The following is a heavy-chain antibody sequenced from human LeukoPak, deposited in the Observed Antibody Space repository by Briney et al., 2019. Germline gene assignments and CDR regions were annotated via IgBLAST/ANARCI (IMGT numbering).Heavy chain of an antibody. CDR1: GFTLSSYA. CDR2: ISYDGSNK. V-gene: IGHV3-30*04. J-gene: IGHJ4*02. D-gene: IGHD5-18*01. Sequence: GGSLRLSCAASGFTLSSYAMHWVRQAPGKGLEWVAVISYDGSNKYYADSVKGRFTISRDNSKNTLYLQMNSLRAEDTAVYYCARVGRGYSFNVYYFDYWGQGTLVTVSS. CDR3: ARVGRGYSFNVYYFDY.